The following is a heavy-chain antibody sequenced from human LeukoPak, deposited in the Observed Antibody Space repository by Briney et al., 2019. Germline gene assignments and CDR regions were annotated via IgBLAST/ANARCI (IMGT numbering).Heavy chain of an antibody. CDR1: GGSISSGGYY. J-gene: IGHJ4*02. CDR2: IYHSGST. CDR3: ARDYCSGGSCYNFDY. D-gene: IGHD2-15*01. V-gene: IGHV4-30-2*01. Sequence: SQTLSLTCAVSGGSISSGGYYWSWIRQPPGKGLEWIGYIYHSGSTYYNPSLKSRVTISVDRSKNQFSLKLSSVTAADTAVYYCARDYCSGGSCYNFDYWGQGTLVTVSS.